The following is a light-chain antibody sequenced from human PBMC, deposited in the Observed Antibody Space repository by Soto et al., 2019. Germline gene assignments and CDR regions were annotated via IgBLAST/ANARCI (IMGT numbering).Light chain of an antibody. Sequence: DIQMTQSPSSLSASVGDRVTITCQASQDINNYLNWYQQKPGKAPKLLIYDASNLETEVPSRFSGSGSGTDYTFTISSLQPEDIATYYCQQYENIPTLGPGTKVDMK. V-gene: IGKV1-33*01. CDR3: QQYENIPT. CDR1: QDINNY. CDR2: DAS. J-gene: IGKJ3*01.